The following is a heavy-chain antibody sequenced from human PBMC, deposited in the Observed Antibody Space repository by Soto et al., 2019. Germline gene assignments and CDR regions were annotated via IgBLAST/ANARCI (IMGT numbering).Heavy chain of an antibody. J-gene: IGHJ6*03. D-gene: IGHD6-6*01. CDR3: ARRLATAYYSIDL. CDR1: GFTFSSYS. Sequence: GGSLRLSCAASGFTFSSYSMNWVRQAPGKGLEWVSYISSSSSTIYYADSVKGRFTISRDNAKNSLYLQMNSLRAEDTAVYYCARRLATAYYSIDLWGKGTTATVSS. V-gene: IGHV3-48*01. CDR2: ISSSSSTI.